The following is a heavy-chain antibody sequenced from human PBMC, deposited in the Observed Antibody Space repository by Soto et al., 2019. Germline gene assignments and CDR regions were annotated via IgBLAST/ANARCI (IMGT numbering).Heavy chain of an antibody. CDR2: ISYDGSNK. CDR1: GFTFSSYG. V-gene: IGHV3-30*18. J-gene: IGHJ6*02. Sequence: GGSLRLSCAASGFTFSSYGMHWVRQAPGKGLEWVAVISYDGSNKYYADSVKGRFTISRDNSKNTLYLQMNSLRAEDTAVYYCAKDRSLGYCSSTSCYGAYYYYGMDVWGQGTTVTVSS. D-gene: IGHD2-2*01. CDR3: AKDRSLGYCSSTSCYGAYYYYGMDV.